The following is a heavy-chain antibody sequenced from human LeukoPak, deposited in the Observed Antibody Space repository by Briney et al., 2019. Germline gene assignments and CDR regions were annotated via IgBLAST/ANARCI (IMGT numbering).Heavy chain of an antibody. CDR3: AKEGDRGEALYYYMDV. J-gene: IGHJ6*03. CDR2: IWYDGSNI. CDR1: GFMFSDYG. Sequence: GGSLRLSCAASGFMFSDYGMHWVRQAPGKGLEWVAAIWYDGSNIFYADSVKGRFAISRDNSKNALYLQMNSLRAEDTADYYCAKEGDRGEALYYYMDVWGNGTTVTVSS. V-gene: IGHV3-33*06. D-gene: IGHD3-10*01.